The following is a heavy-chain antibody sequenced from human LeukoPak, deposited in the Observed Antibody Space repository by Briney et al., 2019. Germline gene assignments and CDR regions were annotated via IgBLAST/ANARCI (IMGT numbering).Heavy chain of an antibody. CDR3: ARRSGWYNNWFDP. Sequence: SETLSLTCAVYGGSFSGYYWSWIRQPPGKGLEWIGELNHSGSTNYNPSLKSRVNISVDTSKNQFSLKLSSVTAADTAVYYCARRSGWYNNWFDPWGQGTLVTVSS. CDR2: LNHSGST. J-gene: IGHJ5*02. D-gene: IGHD6-19*01. V-gene: IGHV4-34*01. CDR1: GGSFSGYY.